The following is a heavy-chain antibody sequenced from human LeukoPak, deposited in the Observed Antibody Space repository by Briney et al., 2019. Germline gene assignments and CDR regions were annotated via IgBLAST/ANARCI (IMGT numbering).Heavy chain of an antibody. D-gene: IGHD3-22*01. CDR1: GFTFSDYY. CDR3: ARVAEYDDNSGTSMFYFDY. V-gene: IGHV3-11*01. J-gene: IGHJ4*02. Sequence: GGSLRLSCAASGFTFSDYYMNWIRQAPGKGLEWVSYISSSGSTIYYADSVKGRFTISRDNAKNSLYLQMNSLRAEDTAVYYCARVAEYDDNSGTSMFYFDYWGQGTLVTVSS. CDR2: ISSSGSTI.